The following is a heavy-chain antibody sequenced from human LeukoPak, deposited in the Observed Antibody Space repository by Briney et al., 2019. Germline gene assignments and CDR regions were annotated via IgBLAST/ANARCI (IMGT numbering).Heavy chain of an antibody. V-gene: IGHV1-18*01. CDR1: GYTFTIYG. CDR3: ARRFTYSSSWFWFDP. Sequence: ASVTVSFKASGYTFTIYGISWVRQAPGQGGEWMGWISADNVNTNYAQKLQGRVTMTTDTSTSTAYMELRSLRSDDTAVYYCARRFTYSSSWFWFDPWGQGTLVTVSS. D-gene: IGHD6-13*01. CDR2: ISADNVNT. J-gene: IGHJ5*02.